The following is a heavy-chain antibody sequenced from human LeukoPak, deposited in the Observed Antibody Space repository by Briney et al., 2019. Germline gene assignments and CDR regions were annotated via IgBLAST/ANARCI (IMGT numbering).Heavy chain of an antibody. CDR2: ISYDGSKK. Sequence: GGSLRLSCAASGFTFNKYGMHWVRDAPGKGLEGVAVISYDGSKKYYADSVKGRFTFSRDNSKNTLHLLMDSLRPEDTAVYYCAKAGLWFGEPSNYFDYWGQGTLVTVSS. CDR3: AKAGLWFGEPSNYFDY. D-gene: IGHD3-10*01. J-gene: IGHJ4*02. V-gene: IGHV3-30*18. CDR1: GFTFNKYG.